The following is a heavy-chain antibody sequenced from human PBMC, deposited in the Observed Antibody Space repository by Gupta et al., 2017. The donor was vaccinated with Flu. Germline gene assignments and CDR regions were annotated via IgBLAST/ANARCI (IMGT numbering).Heavy chain of an antibody. V-gene: IGHV3-9*01. Sequence: EVQLVESGGGLVQPGRSLRLSCAASGFTFDDYAMHWVRQAPGKGLEWVSGISWNSGSIGYADSVKGRFTISRDNAKNALYLQMNSLRAEDTALYYCAKEVAATPGRDLVDYYYGMDVWGQGTTVTVSS. CDR3: AKEVAATPGRDLVDYYYGMDV. CDR2: ISWNSGSI. CDR1: GFTFDDYA. J-gene: IGHJ6*02. D-gene: IGHD2-15*01.